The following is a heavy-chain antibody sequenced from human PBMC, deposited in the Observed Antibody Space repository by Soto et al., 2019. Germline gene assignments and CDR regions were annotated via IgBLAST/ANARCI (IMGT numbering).Heavy chain of an antibody. D-gene: IGHD3-10*01. CDR2: IRSKAYGGTT. CDR1: GFTFGYYA. J-gene: IGHJ4*02. V-gene: IGHV3-49*04. CDR3: TREVLLWFGELLIDY. Sequence: PGGSLRLSCTASGFTFGYYAMSWVRQAPGKGLEWVGFIRSKAYGGTTEYAASVKGRFTISRDDSKSIAYLQMNSLKTEDTAVYYCTREVLLWFGELLIDYWGQGTLVTVS.